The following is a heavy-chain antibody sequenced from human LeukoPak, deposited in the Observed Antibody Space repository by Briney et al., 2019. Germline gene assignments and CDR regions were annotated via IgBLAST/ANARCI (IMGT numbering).Heavy chain of an antibody. Sequence: SQTPSLTCAISGDSVSSINGAWNWIRQSPSRGLEWLGRTYFRSRWYNEFAESLKGRMTIDPDTSKNQYSLQLTSVTPEDTAVYYCARDLGNTGWYTFDYWGQGTLVTVSS. CDR2: TYFRSRWYN. D-gene: IGHD6-19*01. CDR3: ARDLGNTGWYTFDY. V-gene: IGHV6-1*01. CDR1: GDSVSSINGA. J-gene: IGHJ4*02.